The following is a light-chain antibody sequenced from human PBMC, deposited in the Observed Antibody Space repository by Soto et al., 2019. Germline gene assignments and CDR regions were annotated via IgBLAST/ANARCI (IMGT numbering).Light chain of an antibody. CDR1: SSDVGGYNY. CDR3: SSYTTSNTRQIV. CDR2: DVS. V-gene: IGLV2-14*03. J-gene: IGLJ1*01. Sequence: QSVLTQPASVSGSPGQSITISCTGTSSDVGGYNYVSWYQHHPGKAPKLLIYDVSNRPSGISNRFSGPKSDNTASLTISGLQPEDEADYYCSSYTTSNTRQIVFGTGTKVPVL.